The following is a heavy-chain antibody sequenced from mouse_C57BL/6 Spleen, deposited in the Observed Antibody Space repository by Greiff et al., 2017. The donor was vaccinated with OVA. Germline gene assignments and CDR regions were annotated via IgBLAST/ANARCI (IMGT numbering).Heavy chain of an antibody. Sequence: VQLQQSGAELVKPGASVKLSCKASGYTFTSYWMQWVKQRPGQGLEWIGEIDPSDSYTNYNQKFKGKATLTVDTSSSTAYMQLSSLTSEDSAVYYCARSYDGYSGYFDYWGQGTTLTVSS. D-gene: IGHD2-3*01. CDR3: ARSYDGYSGYFDY. V-gene: IGHV1-50*01. CDR1: GYTFTSYW. CDR2: IDPSDSYT. J-gene: IGHJ2*01.